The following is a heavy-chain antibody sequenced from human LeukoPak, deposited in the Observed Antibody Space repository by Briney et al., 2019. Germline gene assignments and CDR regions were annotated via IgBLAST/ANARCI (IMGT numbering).Heavy chain of an antibody. CDR2: TILILRTV. D-gene: IGHD1-26*01. Sequence: SVKVSCKASGGTFNNYAIGWVRQAPGQGLEWMGGTILILRTVDYAQKFQGGVTTTADESASTVYMELSSLRSEDTAVYYCATVSVGAAFDPWGQGTLVTVSS. CDR1: GGTFNNYA. V-gene: IGHV1-69*13. CDR3: ATVSVGAAFDP. J-gene: IGHJ5*02.